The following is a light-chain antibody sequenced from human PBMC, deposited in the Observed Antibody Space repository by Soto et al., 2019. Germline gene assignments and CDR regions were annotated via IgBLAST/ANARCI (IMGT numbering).Light chain of an antibody. Sequence: EIVMTQSPATLSVSPGERATLSCRASQSVSSDVVWYQQKPGQAPRLLIFHASTRATGIPASFSGSGSGTDDSLITISLEPQDSVVYYCQQRSNCYFTFGHGTKVDIK. CDR1: QSVSSD. CDR2: HAS. V-gene: IGKV3-11*01. CDR3: QQRSNCYFT. J-gene: IGKJ3*01.